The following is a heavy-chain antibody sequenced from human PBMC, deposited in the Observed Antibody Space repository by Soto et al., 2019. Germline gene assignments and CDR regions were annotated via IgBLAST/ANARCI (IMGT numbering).Heavy chain of an antibody. CDR1: GYTFTSYG. D-gene: IGHD1-1*01. CDR3: ARVRYGDY. Sequence: QVHLVQSGDEVKKPGASVKVSCKASGYTFTSYGITWVRQAPGQGLEWMGWISAHKGNTDYAQKLQGRVIVTRDTSTSTAYMALRSLRPDDTAVYYCARVRYGDYWGQGALVTVSS. CDR2: ISAHKGNT. J-gene: IGHJ4*02. V-gene: IGHV1-18*01.